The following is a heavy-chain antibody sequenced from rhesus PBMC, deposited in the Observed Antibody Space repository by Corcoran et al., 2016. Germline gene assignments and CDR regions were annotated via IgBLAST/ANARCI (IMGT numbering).Heavy chain of an antibody. CDR2: IYGGSGST. Sequence: QVQLQESGPGLVKPSETLPLTGAVSGASIRSNFWSWNRQPPGKGLELIGYIYGGSGSTSYNPSLKSRVTISKDTSKNQFSLKLSSVTAADTAVYYCARMTDTALDVWGRGVLVTVSS. CDR1: GASIRSNF. D-gene: IGHD5-12*01. CDR3: ARMTDTALDV. J-gene: IGHJ5-2*02. V-gene: IGHV4-147*01.